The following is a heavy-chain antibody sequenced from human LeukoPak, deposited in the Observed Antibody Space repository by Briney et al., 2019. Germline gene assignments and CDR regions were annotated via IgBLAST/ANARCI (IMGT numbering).Heavy chain of an antibody. CDR3: ARIRSRDGYNWIFERYYFDY. J-gene: IGHJ4*02. D-gene: IGHD5-24*01. CDR1: GYTFTSYD. CDR2: MNPNSGNT. V-gene: IGHV1-8*01. Sequence: GASVKVSCKASGYTFTSYDINWVRQATGQGLEWMGWMNPNSGNTGYAQKFQGRVTMTRNTSISTAYMELSSLRSEDTAVYYCARIRSRDGYNWIFERYYFDYWGQGTLVTVSS.